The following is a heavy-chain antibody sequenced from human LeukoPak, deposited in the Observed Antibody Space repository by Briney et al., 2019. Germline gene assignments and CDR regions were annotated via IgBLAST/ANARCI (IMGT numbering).Heavy chain of an antibody. D-gene: IGHD3-10*01. CDR3: ARVTGLLWFGELTPNWFDP. V-gene: IGHV1-18*01. CDR1: GYTFTSYG. J-gene: IGHJ5*02. CDR2: ISAYNGNT. Sequence: ASVKVSCKASGYTFTSYGISWVRQAPGQGLEWMGWISAYNGNTNYAQKLQGRVTMTTDTSTSTADMELRSLRSDDTAVYYCARVTGLLWFGELTPNWFDPWGQGTLVTVSS.